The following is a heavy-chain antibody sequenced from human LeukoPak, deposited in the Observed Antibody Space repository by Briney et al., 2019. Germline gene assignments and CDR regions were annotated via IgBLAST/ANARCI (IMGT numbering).Heavy chain of an antibody. V-gene: IGHV3-33*01. CDR3: ARDMSYFDAFDI. D-gene: IGHD1-26*01. CDR2: IWYDGSNK. J-gene: IGHJ3*02. Sequence: PGGSLRLSCAASGFTFSSYGMRWVRQAPGKGLEWVAVIWYDGSNKYYADSVKGRFTISRDNSKNTLYLQMNSLRAEDTAVYYCARDMSYFDAFDIWGQGTMVTVSS. CDR1: GFTFSSYG.